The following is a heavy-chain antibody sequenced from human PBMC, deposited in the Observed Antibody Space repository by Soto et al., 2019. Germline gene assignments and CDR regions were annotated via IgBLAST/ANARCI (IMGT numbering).Heavy chain of an antibody. Sequence: QVQLVQSGAEVKKPGSSVKVSCKASGGTFSSYAISWVRQAPGQGLEWMGGIIPIFGTANYAQKFKGRVTITAYKSTSTAYRERSSLRSEDTAVYYWATRHSSSWYYFDYWGQGTLVTVSS. CDR1: GGTFSSYA. CDR2: IIPIFGTA. J-gene: IGHJ4*02. V-gene: IGHV1-69*06. CDR3: ATRHSSSWYYFDY. D-gene: IGHD6-13*01.